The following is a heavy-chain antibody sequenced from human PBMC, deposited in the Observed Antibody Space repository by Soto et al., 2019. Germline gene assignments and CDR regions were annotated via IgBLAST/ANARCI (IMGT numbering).Heavy chain of an antibody. CDR2: IYYSGST. V-gene: IGHV4-31*03. CDR1: GGSISSGGYY. CDR3: ARVGYCSSTSCYTVWFDP. Sequence: QVQLHESGPGLVKPSQTLSLTCTVSGGSISSGGYYWSWIRQHPGKGLEWIGYIYYSGSTYYNPSLKSRVTISVDTSKNQFSLKLSSVTAADTAVYYCARVGYCSSTSCYTVWFDPWGQGTLVTVSS. J-gene: IGHJ5*02. D-gene: IGHD2-2*02.